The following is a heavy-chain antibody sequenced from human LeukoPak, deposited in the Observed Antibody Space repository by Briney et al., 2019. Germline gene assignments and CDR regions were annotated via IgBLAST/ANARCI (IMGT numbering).Heavy chain of an antibody. Sequence: PGGSLRLSCAASGLTFSSYSMNWVRQAPGKGLEWVSSISSSSSYIYYADSVKGRFTISRDNAKNSLYLQMNSLRAEDTAVYYCARDGIVVVPAAIPGDYYYYMDVWGKGTTVTVSS. CDR1: GLTFSSYS. D-gene: IGHD2-2*02. J-gene: IGHJ6*03. CDR2: ISSSSSYI. CDR3: ARDGIVVVPAAIPGDYYYYMDV. V-gene: IGHV3-21*01.